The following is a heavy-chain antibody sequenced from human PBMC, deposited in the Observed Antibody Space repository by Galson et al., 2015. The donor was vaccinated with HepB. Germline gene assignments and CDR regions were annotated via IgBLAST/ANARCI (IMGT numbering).Heavy chain of an antibody. D-gene: IGHD3-9*01. CDR1: GFTFDDYA. J-gene: IGHJ4*02. CDR3: AKVFRLRYFDLNFDY. V-gene: IGHV3-9*01. CDR2: ISWNGGSI. Sequence: SLRLSCAASGFTFDDYAVHWVRQAPGKGLEWVSGISWNGGSIGYADSVKGRFTISRDNAKNSLYLQMNSLRAEDTALYYCAKVFRLRYFDLNFDYWGQGTLVTVSS.